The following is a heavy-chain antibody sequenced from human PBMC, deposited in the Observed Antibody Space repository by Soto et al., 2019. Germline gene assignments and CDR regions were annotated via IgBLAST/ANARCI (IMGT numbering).Heavy chain of an antibody. J-gene: IGHJ4*02. CDR3: AKGTGAPQYYFDY. Sequence: EVQLVESGGVVVQPGGSLRLSCAASGFTFDDYTMHWVRQAPGKGLEWVSLISWDGGSTYYADSVKGRFTISRDNSNNSLYLQMNSLRTEDTAVYYCAKGTGAPQYYFDYWGQGTLVTVSS. V-gene: IGHV3-43*01. CDR1: GFTFDDYT. CDR2: ISWDGGST. D-gene: IGHD7-27*01.